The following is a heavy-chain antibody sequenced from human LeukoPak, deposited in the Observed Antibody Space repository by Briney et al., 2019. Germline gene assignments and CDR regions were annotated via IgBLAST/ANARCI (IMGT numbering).Heavy chain of an antibody. D-gene: IGHD4-17*01. Sequence: GGSLRLSCAASGFTFSSYSTNWVRQAPGKGLEWVSSISSSSSYIYYADSVKGRFTISRDNAKNSLYLQMNSLRAEDTAVYYCARTPYGDSPAYYFDYWGQGTLVTVSS. CDR2: ISSSSSYI. V-gene: IGHV3-21*01. CDR3: ARTPYGDSPAYYFDY. J-gene: IGHJ4*02. CDR1: GFTFSSYS.